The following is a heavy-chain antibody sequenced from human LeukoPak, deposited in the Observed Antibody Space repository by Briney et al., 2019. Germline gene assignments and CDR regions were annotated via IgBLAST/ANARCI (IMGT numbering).Heavy chain of an antibody. V-gene: IGHV1-46*01. D-gene: IGHD3-22*01. CDR3: AIDLTPYYYDSSGYLLDY. CDR2: INPSGGST. J-gene: IGHJ4*02. Sequence: ASVKVSCKASGYTFTSYYIHWVRQAPGQGLEWMGIINPSGGSTSYAQKFQGRVTMTRDTSTTTVYMELSSLRSGDTAVYYCAIDLTPYYYDSSGYLLDYWGQGTLVTVSS. CDR1: GYTFTSYY.